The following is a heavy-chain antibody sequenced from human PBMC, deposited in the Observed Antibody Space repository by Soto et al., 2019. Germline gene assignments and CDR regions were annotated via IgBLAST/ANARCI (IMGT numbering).Heavy chain of an antibody. CDR3: ARENPLLWFGELEGMEV. CDR1: WDIFSSNISA. Sequence: LSLPCXISWDIFSSNISAWNCIIQSPSRGLEWLGMTYYRSKWYNDYAVSVKSRITINPDTSKNQFSLQLNSVTPEDTAVYYCARENPLLWFGELEGMEVWGQGTTVTV. J-gene: IGHJ6*01. CDR2: TYYRSKWYN. D-gene: IGHD3-10*01. V-gene: IGHV6-1*01.